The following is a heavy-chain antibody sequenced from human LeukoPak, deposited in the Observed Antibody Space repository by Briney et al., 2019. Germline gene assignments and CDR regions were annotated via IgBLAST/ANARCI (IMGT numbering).Heavy chain of an antibody. V-gene: IGHV3-30*18. Sequence: GGSLRLSCAVSGFTFCSFGMLCVREAPGKGLEWVAVISYDGSNKYYADSVKGRFTISRDNSKNTLYLQMNSLRAEDTAVYYCAKGLAAAELDYWGQGTLVTVSS. CDR1: GFTFCSFG. J-gene: IGHJ4*02. CDR2: ISYDGSNK. CDR3: AKGLAAAELDY. D-gene: IGHD6-13*01.